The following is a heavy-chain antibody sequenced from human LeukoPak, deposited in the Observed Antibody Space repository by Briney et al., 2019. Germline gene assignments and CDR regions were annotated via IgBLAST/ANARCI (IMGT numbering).Heavy chain of an antibody. D-gene: IGHD5-12*01. CDR3: AKGSGYDTDFDY. Sequence: GGSLRLSCAGSGFTFSTYVMSWVREAPGKGVEWVSGISGSGDNTYYADSVKGRFTISRDNSKNTLYLQMNSLRAEDTAVYYCAKGSGYDTDFDYWGQGTLVSVSS. CDR1: GFTFSTYV. CDR2: ISGSGDNT. J-gene: IGHJ4*02. V-gene: IGHV3-23*01.